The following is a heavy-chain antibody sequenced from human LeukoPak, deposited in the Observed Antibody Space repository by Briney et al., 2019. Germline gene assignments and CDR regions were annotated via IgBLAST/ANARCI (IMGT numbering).Heavy chain of an antibody. CDR2: IGSSSSSYT. J-gene: IGHJ4*02. CDR3: ARDRGAVAATWFDY. CDR1: GFTFSGYY. Sequence: GGSLRLSCAASGFTFSGYYMSWIRQAPGKGLEWVSCIGSSSSSYTNYADSVKGRFTISRDNAKNSLYLQMDGLRAEDTAVYYCARDRGAVAATWFDYWGQGTLVTVSS. D-gene: IGHD6-19*01. V-gene: IGHV3-11*05.